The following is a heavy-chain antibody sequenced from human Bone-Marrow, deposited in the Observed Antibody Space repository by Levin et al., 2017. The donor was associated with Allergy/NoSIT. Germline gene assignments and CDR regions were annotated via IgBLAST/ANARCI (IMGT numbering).Heavy chain of an antibody. CDR2: INPSSGDT. CDR3: TRVPPSSPPDC. D-gene: IGHD6-13*01. V-gene: IGHV1-2*06. J-gene: IGHJ4*02. CDR1: GYPFTDSF. Sequence: ASVKVSCKSSGYPFTDSFIHWVRQAPGQGLEWMGRINPSSGDTIYAQKFQGRVTMTSDTSISTAYMELASLISDDTALYYCTRVPPSSPPDCWGQGTQVTVSS.